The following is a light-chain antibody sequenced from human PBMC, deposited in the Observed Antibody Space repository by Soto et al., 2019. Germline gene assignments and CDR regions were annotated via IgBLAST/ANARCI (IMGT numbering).Light chain of an antibody. CDR2: AAS. CDR1: QSISSH. V-gene: IGKV1-39*01. Sequence: DIQMTQSPSSLSASIGDRVTITCRASQSISSHLYWFQQKPVQAPKLLIYAASSLQSGVPSRFSGSGSVIDFTLTISSLQPEDFATYYCQQSDSNSITFGQGTRLEIK. CDR3: QQSDSNSIT. J-gene: IGKJ5*01.